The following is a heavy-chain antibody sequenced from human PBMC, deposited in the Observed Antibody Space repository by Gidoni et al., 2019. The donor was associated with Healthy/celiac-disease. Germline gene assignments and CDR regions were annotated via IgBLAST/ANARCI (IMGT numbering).Heavy chain of an antibody. CDR3: ARDLYYDSSGYSSLSYGMDV. CDR1: GFTSSSHS. Sequence: EVQLVETGGGLAKPGGSLSLSCAASGFTSSSHSMTWVRQAPGKGLEWVSSISSSSSDIYYADSVKGRFTISRDNAKNSLYLQMNSLRAEDTAVYYCARDLYYDSSGYSSLSYGMDVWGQGTTVTVSS. J-gene: IGHJ6*02. CDR2: ISSSSSDI. V-gene: IGHV3-21*01. D-gene: IGHD3-22*01.